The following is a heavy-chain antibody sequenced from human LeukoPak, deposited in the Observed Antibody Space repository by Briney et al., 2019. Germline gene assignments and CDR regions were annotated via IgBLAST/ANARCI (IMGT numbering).Heavy chain of an antibody. CDR3: ANTDYYGSGSYYNGDY. CDR2: IWYDGSNK. Sequence: PGRSLRLSCAASGFTFSSYGMHWVRQAPGKGLEWVAVIWYDGSNKYYADSVKGRFTISRDNSKNTLYLQMNSLRAEDTAVYYCANTDYYGSGSYYNGDYWGQGTLVTVSS. V-gene: IGHV3-33*06. J-gene: IGHJ4*02. D-gene: IGHD3-10*01. CDR1: GFTFSSYG.